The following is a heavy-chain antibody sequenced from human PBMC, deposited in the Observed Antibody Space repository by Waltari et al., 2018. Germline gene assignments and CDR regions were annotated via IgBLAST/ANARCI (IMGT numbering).Heavy chain of an antibody. V-gene: IGHV4-34*01. CDR3: AREHYDILTGYYFSGNY. CDR1: GGSFSGYY. CDR2: INHSGST. D-gene: IGHD3-9*01. Sequence: QVQLQQWGAGLLKPSETLSLTCAVYGGSFSGYYWSWICQPPGKGLEWIGEINHSGSTNYNPSLKSRVTISVDTSKNQFSLKLSSVTAADTAVYYCAREHYDILTGYYFSGNYWGQGTLVTVSS. J-gene: IGHJ4*02.